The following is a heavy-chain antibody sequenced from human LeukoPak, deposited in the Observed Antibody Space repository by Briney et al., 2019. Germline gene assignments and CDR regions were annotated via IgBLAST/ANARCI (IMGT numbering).Heavy chain of an antibody. V-gene: IGHV3-53*01. CDR3: ARDDWNYSGYYYGLDV. Sequence: GGSLRLSCVASGFSVYSHYMSRVRQIPGKGLEWVSVIYSGGTTYSADSVRGRFTISKDSSKNTVFLEMDSLRAEDTGVYYCARDDWNYSGYYYGLDVWGQGTTVTVSS. CDR2: IYSGGTT. J-gene: IGHJ6*02. CDR1: GFSVYSHY. D-gene: IGHD1-7*01.